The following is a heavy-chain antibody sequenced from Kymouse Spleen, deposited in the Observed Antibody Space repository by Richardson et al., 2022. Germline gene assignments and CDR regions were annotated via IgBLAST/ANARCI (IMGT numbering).Heavy chain of an antibody. Sequence: QLQLQESGPGLVKPSETLSLTCTVSGGSISSSSYYWGWIRQPPGKGLEWIGSIYYSGSTYYNPSLKSRVTISVDTSKNQFSLKLSSVTAADTAVYYCAGGGDFYYYYYGMDVWGQGTTVTVSS. CDR1: GGSISSSSYY. J-gene: IGHJ6*02. V-gene: IGHV4-39*01. D-gene: IGHD3-16*02. CDR3: AGGGDFYYYYYGMDV. CDR2: IYYSGST.